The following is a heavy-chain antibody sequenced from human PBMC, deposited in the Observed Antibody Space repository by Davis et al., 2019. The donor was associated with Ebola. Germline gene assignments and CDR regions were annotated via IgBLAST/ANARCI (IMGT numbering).Heavy chain of an antibody. CDR2: ISHSGST. D-gene: IGHD5-12*01. CDR1: AGSISSSNW. Sequence: MPSETLSLTCAVSAGSISSSNWWSWVRQPPGKGLEWIGAISHSGSTNYNPSLKSRVTISIDTSKNQFSLKLNSVTAADTAVYYCARGRGNGYSGYRRAFDYWGQGTLVTVSS. J-gene: IGHJ4*02. CDR3: ARGRGNGYSGYRRAFDY. V-gene: IGHV4-4*02.